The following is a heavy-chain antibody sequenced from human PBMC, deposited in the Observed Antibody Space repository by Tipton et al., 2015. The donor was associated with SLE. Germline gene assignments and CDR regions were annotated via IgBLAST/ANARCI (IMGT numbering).Heavy chain of an antibody. J-gene: IGHJ2*01. CDR2: IYTNGDR. D-gene: IGHD4-17*01. CDR3: ARGSDGDNVRFFDV. V-gene: IGHV4-4*07. CDR1: GGHITSDY. Sequence: TLSLTCTVSGGHITSDYWSWLRLSAGRGLEWIGRIYTNGDRDFNPSLGSRVTMPLDASRRQISLRLKSVTAADTAVYCCARGSDGDNVRFFDVWGPGTQVTVSS.